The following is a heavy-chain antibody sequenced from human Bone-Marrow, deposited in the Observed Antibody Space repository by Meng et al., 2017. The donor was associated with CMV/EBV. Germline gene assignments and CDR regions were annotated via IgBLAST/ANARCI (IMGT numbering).Heavy chain of an antibody. D-gene: IGHD6-19*01. CDR2: IKQDGSEK. V-gene: IGHV3-7*01. CDR1: GFTFSSYA. J-gene: IGHJ4*02. CDR3: AKDPEGFSSAFDS. Sequence: GESLKISCAASGFTFSSYAMHWVRQAPGKGLEWVANIKQDGSEKYYVDSVKGRFTISRDNAKNSLYLQMNSLRAEDTAVYYCAKDPEGFSSAFDSWGRGTLVTVSS.